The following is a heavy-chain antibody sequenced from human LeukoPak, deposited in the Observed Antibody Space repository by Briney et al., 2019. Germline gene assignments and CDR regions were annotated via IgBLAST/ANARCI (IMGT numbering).Heavy chain of an antibody. CDR1: GFTFSSYA. V-gene: IGHV3-30-3*01. CDR3: AKDPAARPPLYYYYYYMDV. J-gene: IGHJ6*03. CDR2: ISYVGNNE. Sequence: GGSLRLSCAASGFTFSSYAMHWVRQAPGKGLEWVAVISYVGNNEYYADSVKGRFTISRDNSKNTLYLQMNSLRTEDTAVYYCAKDPAARPPLYYYYYYMDVWGKGTTVTVSS. D-gene: IGHD6-6*01.